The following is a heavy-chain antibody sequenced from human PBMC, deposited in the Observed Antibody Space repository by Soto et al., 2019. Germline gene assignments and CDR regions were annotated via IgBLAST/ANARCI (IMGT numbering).Heavy chain of an antibody. CDR2: INAGNGNT. Sequence: GASVKVSCKASGYTFTSYAMHWVRQAPGQRPEWMGWINAGNGNTKYSQKFQGRVTITRDTSASTAYMELSSLRSEDTAVYYCARDLDFWSGYYPGDYWGQGTLVTVSS. D-gene: IGHD3-3*01. CDR1: GYTFTSYA. CDR3: ARDLDFWSGYYPGDY. V-gene: IGHV1-3*01. J-gene: IGHJ4*02.